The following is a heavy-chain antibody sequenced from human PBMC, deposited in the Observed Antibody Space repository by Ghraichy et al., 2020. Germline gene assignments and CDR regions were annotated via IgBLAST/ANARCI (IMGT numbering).Heavy chain of an antibody. CDR2: INHSGST. CDR3: ARGGPRWYFDL. CDR1: GGSFSGYY. V-gene: IGHV4-34*01. Sequence: GSLSLTCAVYGGSFSGYYWSWIRQPPGKGLEWIGEINHSGSTNYTPSLKSRDTISVDTSKNQFSLKLSSVTAADTAVYYCARGGPRWYFDLWGRGTLVTVSS. J-gene: IGHJ2*01.